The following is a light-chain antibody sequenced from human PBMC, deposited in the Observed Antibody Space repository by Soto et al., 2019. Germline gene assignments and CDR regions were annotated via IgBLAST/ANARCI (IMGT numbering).Light chain of an antibody. V-gene: IGKV3-15*01. Sequence: EIVMTQSPATLSVSPGERATLSCRASQRVSTNLAWYQQKPGQAPRLLIHGASTRATGIPGRFSGSGAETEFTLTISSLQSEDVAVYYCQQYSDWPPTYTFGQGTKLEIK. J-gene: IGKJ2*01. CDR3: QQYSDWPPTYT. CDR2: GAS. CDR1: QRVSTN.